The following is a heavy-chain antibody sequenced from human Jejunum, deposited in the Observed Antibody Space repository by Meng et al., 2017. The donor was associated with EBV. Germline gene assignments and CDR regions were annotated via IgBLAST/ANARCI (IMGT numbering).Heavy chain of an antibody. Sequence: RLVVIGGGWLQPGGSLCPCCAAVGFIVRNSYFSGVRQAPGKGLEWGSVIYSDSTTHYADSVKGRFTMSRDNSKSTLFLQTDSLRAEDTAIYYCAKRETSGWYDLWGQGTLVTVSS. J-gene: IGHJ5*01. CDR3: AKRETSGWYDL. D-gene: IGHD6-19*01. CDR2: IYSDSTT. V-gene: IGHV3-53*02. CDR1: GFIVRNSY.